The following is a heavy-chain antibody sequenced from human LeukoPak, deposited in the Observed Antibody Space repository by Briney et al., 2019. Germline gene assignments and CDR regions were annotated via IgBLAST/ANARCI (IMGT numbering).Heavy chain of an antibody. D-gene: IGHD1-7*01. CDR3: ARAAMNYGNFDY. Sequence: SETLSLTCTVSGGPITIYSWTWIRQPAGKGLEWIGRIYTSGSTNYNPSLKSRVTISVDTSKNQFSLKLSSVTAADTAVYYCARAAMNYGNFDYWGQGTLVTVSS. J-gene: IGHJ4*02. CDR2: IYTSGST. V-gene: IGHV4-4*07. CDR1: GGPITIYS.